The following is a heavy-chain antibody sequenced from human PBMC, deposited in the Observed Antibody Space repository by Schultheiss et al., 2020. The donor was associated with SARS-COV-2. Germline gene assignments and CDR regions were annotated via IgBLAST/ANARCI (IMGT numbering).Heavy chain of an antibody. J-gene: IGHJ4*02. CDR1: GGSISSGGYY. CDR2: IYYSGST. D-gene: IGHD5-12*01. CDR3: ARDRGSGYGHFDY. V-gene: IGHV4-39*07. Sequence: SETLSLTCTVSGGSISSGGYYWGWIRQSPGKGLEWIGSIYYSGSTNYNPSLKSRVTISVDTSKNQFSLKLNSVTAADTAVYYCARDRGSGYGHFDYWGQGTLVTVSS.